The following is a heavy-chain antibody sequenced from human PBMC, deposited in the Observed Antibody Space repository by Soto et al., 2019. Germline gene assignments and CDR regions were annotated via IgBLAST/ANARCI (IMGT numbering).Heavy chain of an antibody. D-gene: IGHD4-17*01. J-gene: IGHJ4*02. V-gene: IGHV4-39*01. CDR3: ARLFTVTTRFDFDY. CDR2: IYYSGST. CDR1: GGSISSSSYY. Sequence: SETLSLTCTVSGGSISSSSYYWGWIRQPPGKGLEWIGSIYYSGSTYYNPSLKSRVTISVDTSKNQFSLKLSSVTAADTAVYYCARLFTVTTRFDFDYWGQGTLVTVSS.